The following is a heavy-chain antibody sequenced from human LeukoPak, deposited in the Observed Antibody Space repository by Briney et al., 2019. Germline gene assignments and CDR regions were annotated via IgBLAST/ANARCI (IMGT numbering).Heavy chain of an antibody. Sequence: SSVKVSCKASGGTFSSYAISWVRQAPGQGLEWMGGTIPIFGTANYAQKFQGRVTITADKSTSTAYMELSSLRSEDTAVYYCARVLGIVGATAFDYWGQGTLVTVSS. J-gene: IGHJ4*02. V-gene: IGHV1-69*06. CDR3: ARVLGIVGATAFDY. CDR1: GGTFSSYA. CDR2: TIPIFGTA. D-gene: IGHD1-26*01.